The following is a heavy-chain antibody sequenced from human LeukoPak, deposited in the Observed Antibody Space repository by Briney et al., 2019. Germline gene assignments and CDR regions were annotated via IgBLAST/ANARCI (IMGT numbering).Heavy chain of an antibody. CDR3: ARDRFYAFDI. J-gene: IGHJ3*02. CDR2: ISSGSRTI. CDR1: GFSFNDYS. Sequence: GGSLRLSCAASGFSFNDYSMNWVRQAPGKGLEWVSYISSGSRTIDYADSVKGRFTISRDNAKNTLYLQMNSLRDKDTALYYCARDRFYAFDIWGQGTMVTVSS. V-gene: IGHV3-48*02.